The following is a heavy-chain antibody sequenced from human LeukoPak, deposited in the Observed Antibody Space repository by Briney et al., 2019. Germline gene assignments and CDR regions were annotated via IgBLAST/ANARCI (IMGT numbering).Heavy chain of an antibody. CDR1: GDSVSSNSAA. D-gene: IGHD4-17*01. V-gene: IGHV6-1*01. CDR2: TYYRSKRYN. CDR3: ARDPSTVTTSAYYYGMDV. J-gene: IGHJ6*02. Sequence: SQTLSLTCALSGDSVSSNSAAWNWIRQSPSRGLEWLGWTYYRSKRYNHYAVSVKSRITINPDTSKNQYSLQLNSVTPEDTAVYYCARDPSTVTTSAYYYGMDVWGQGTTVTVSS.